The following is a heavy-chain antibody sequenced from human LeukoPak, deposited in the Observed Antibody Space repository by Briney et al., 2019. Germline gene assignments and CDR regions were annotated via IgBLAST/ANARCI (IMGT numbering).Heavy chain of an antibody. Sequence: PGGSLRLSCAASEFTFKSYAMYWVRQAPGKGLEWVALISFDGNKQYYPDSVKGRFTISRDNSKNTLDLQMNSLRPDDTAVYYCARSLYHYCYIDVWGKGTTVAVSS. CDR3: ARSLYHYCYIDV. CDR2: ISFDGNKQ. J-gene: IGHJ6*03. V-gene: IGHV3-30-3*01. CDR1: EFTFKSYA.